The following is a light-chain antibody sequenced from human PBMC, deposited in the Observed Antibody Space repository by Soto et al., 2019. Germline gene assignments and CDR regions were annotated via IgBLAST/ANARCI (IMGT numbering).Light chain of an antibody. CDR2: GAS. J-gene: IGKJ2*01. CDR3: QQYYNWPPKYT. V-gene: IGKV3-15*01. Sequence: EIVMTQSPATLSVSPGERATLSCRASQSISSNLAWYQQKPGQAPSLLIYGASTRATGIPARFSGSGSGTDFTLTISSLQSEDFALYYCQQYYNWPPKYTFGKGTKLAIK. CDR1: QSISSN.